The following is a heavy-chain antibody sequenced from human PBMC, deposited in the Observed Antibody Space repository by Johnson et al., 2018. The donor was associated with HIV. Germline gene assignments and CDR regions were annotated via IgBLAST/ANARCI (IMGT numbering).Heavy chain of an antibody. CDR2: ISGSGSTI. J-gene: IGHJ3*02. CDR1: GFTFSDYY. V-gene: IGHV3-11*04. CDR3: TTDLVPAAKEPVVVGGAFDI. D-gene: IGHD2-2*01. Sequence: QVQLVESGGGLVKPGGSLRLSCAASGFTFSDYYMSWIRQAPGKGLEWVSYISGSGSTIYYADSVKGRFTISRDNAKNSLYLQMNSLRAEDTAVYYCTTDLVPAAKEPVVVGGAFDIWGQGTLVTVSS.